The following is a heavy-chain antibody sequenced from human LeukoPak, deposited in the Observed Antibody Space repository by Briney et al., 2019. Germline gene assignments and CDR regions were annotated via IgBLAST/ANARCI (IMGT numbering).Heavy chain of an antibody. D-gene: IGHD1-26*01. CDR2: IRYDESDK. Sequence: RGSLRLSCAASGFTFSRYGMHWVRQAPGKGLEWVAFIRYDESDKDYADSVKGRFTISRDNSKNTLFLQMNSLRPEDTAVYYCAKIVAAGGRFDSWGQGTRVTVSA. CDR3: AKIVAAGGRFDS. V-gene: IGHV3-30*02. J-gene: IGHJ4*02. CDR1: GFTFSRYG.